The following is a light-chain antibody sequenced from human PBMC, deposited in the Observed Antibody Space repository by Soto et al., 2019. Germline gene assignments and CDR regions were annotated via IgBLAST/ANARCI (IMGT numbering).Light chain of an antibody. CDR2: EVS. J-gene: IGLJ1*01. V-gene: IGLV2-14*01. CDR1: SSDVGGYNY. CDR3: SSYTSSSTLV. Sequence: QSLLTQPASVSGSPGQSITISCTGTSSDVGGYNYVSWYQQHPGKAPKLMIYEVSNRPSGVSNRFSGSKSGNTASLTISGLQADDEADYYCSSYTSSSTLVFGTGTKLTVL.